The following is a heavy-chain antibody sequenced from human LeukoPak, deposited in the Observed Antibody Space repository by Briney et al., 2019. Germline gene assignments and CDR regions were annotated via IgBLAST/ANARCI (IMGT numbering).Heavy chain of an antibody. J-gene: IGHJ5*02. D-gene: IGHD3-3*01. V-gene: IGHV4-59*11. Sequence: SETLSLTCTVSGDSISSHFWSWIRQSPEKGLEWIGYISYSGTTQYNPSLKRRVTMSVDTSKNHFSLKLGSVTAADTAVYYCVRVRTKYSFWSGYWFDQWGRGSLVTVSS. CDR3: VRVRTKYSFWSGYWFDQ. CDR2: ISYSGTT. CDR1: GDSISSHF.